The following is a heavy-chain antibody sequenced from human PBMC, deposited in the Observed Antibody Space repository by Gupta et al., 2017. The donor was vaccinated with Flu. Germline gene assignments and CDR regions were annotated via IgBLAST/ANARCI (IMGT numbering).Heavy chain of an antibody. CDR3: AREFCGGNSCYPDAFDI. CDR1: Y. CDR2: IYYSGST. V-gene: IGHV4-31*02. D-gene: IGHD2-2*01. J-gene: IGHJ3*02. Sequence: YWNWIRQHPGKGLEWIGYIYYSGSTYYNPSLKSRVTISVDTSKNQFSLKLNSVTAADTAVYYCAREFCGGNSCYPDAFDIWGQGTMVTVSS.